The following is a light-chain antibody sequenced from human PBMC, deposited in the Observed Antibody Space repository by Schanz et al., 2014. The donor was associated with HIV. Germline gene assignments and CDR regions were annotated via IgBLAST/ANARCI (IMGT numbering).Light chain of an antibody. CDR1: SSDIGTFNY. CDR3: SSYTSSSSVV. Sequence: QSALTQPASVSGSPGQSITISCTGTSSDIGTFNYVSWYQQHPGKAPKLIIYDVSNRPSGVSNRFSGSKSGNTASLTISGLQAEDEADYYCSSYTSSSSVVFGGGTKLT. CDR2: DVS. V-gene: IGLV2-14*03. J-gene: IGLJ2*01.